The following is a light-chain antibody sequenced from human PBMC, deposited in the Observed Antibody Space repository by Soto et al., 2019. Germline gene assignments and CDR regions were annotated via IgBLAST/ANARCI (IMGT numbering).Light chain of an antibody. V-gene: IGKV3D-7*01. Sequence: EIVMTQSPATLSLSPGERATLSCRASQSVSSSYLSWYQQKPGQAPWLLIYGASTRATGIPARFSGSGSGTDFTLTISSLQPEDFAVYYCQQDYNLPLTFGGGTKVEIK. J-gene: IGKJ4*01. CDR3: QQDYNLPLT. CDR1: QSVSSSY. CDR2: GAS.